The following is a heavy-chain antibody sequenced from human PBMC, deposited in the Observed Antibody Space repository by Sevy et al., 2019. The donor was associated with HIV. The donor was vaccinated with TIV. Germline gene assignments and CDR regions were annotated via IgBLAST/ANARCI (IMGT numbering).Heavy chain of an antibody. CDR2: ISYDGSNK. Sequence: GGSLRLSCAASGFTFSSYAMHWVRQAPGKGLEWVAVISYDGSNKYYAYSVKGRFTISRDNSKNTLYLQMNSLRAEDTAVYYCAREPSSPDYYYYYGMDVWGQGTTVTVSS. J-gene: IGHJ6*02. D-gene: IGHD6-6*01. CDR3: AREPSSPDYYYYYGMDV. V-gene: IGHV3-30*04. CDR1: GFTFSSYA.